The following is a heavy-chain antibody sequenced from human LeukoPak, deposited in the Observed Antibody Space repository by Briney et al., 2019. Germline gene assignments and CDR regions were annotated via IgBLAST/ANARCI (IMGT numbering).Heavy chain of an antibody. CDR2: IYYSGST. Sequence: SETLSLTCTVSGYSISSGSGYYWGWIRQPPGKGLEWIGYIYYSGSTNYNPSLKSRVTISVDTSKNQFSLKLSSVTAADTAVYYCARRSMTTVTPGHYMDVWGKGTTVTVSS. CDR3: ARRSMTTVTPGHYMDV. D-gene: IGHD4-11*01. V-gene: IGHV4-61*08. CDR1: GYSISSGSGYY. J-gene: IGHJ6*03.